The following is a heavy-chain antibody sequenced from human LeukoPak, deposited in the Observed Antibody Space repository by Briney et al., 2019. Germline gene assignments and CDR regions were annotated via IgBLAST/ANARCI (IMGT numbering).Heavy chain of an antibody. V-gene: IGHV3-23*01. Sequence: GGSVRLSCSASGFTFSSYAMHWVRQAPGKGLEWVSVITGSGGNTYYADSVKGRFTISKDNSKNTVYLQMSSLRVDDTAVYYCAKAASSSWPSYYYGMDVWGQGTTVTVSS. CDR2: ITGSGGNT. CDR1: GFTFSSYA. J-gene: IGHJ6*02. D-gene: IGHD6-13*01. CDR3: AKAASSSWPSYYYGMDV.